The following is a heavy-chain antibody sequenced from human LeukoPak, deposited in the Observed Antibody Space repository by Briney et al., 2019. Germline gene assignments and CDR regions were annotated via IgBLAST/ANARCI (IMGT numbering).Heavy chain of an antibody. V-gene: IGHV1-46*01. Sequence: GASVKVSCKASGYTFTSYYMHWVRQAPGQGLEWMGIINPSGGSTSYAQKFQGRVTITADESTSTAYMELSSLRSEDTAVYYCARTYDSSGYPFTPFDYWGQGALVTVSS. CDR1: GYTFTSYY. D-gene: IGHD3-22*01. CDR3: ARTYDSSGYPFTPFDY. CDR2: INPSGGST. J-gene: IGHJ4*02.